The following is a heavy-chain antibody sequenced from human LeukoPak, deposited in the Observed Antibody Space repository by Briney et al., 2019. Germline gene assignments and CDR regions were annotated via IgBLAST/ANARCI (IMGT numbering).Heavy chain of an antibody. Sequence: SETLSLTCTVSGGSMSSYYWSWIRQPAGKGLEWIGRIYTSGSTNYNPSLKSRVTISVDTSKNQFSLKLSSVTAADTAVYYCARDRAIVGRWDAFDIWGQGTMVTVSS. CDR3: ARDRAIVGRWDAFDI. V-gene: IGHV4-4*07. D-gene: IGHD2-21*01. J-gene: IGHJ3*02. CDR2: IYTSGST. CDR1: GGSMSSYY.